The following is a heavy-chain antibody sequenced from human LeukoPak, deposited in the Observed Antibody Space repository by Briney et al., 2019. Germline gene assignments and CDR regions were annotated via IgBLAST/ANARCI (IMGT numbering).Heavy chain of an antibody. D-gene: IGHD5-12*01. J-gene: IGHJ4*02. V-gene: IGHV1-46*01. Sequence: ASVKVSCKASGYTCTSYYMHWARQGPGQGLEWMGIINPSGGSTSYAQKFQGRVTMTRDTSTSTVYMELSSLRSEDTAVYYCARDPANSGYEIDYWGQGTLVTVSS. CDR2: INPSGGST. CDR1: GYTCTSYY. CDR3: ARDPANSGYEIDY.